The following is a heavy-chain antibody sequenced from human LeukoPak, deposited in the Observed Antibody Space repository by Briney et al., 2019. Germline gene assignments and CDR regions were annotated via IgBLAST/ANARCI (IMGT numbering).Heavy chain of an antibody. CDR2: IVVGSGNT. Sequence: GTSVKVSCKASGFTLTSSPMQWVRQARGQHLEWIGWIVVGSGNTNYAQKFQERVTITRGTSTTTAHMELSSLRSEDTAVYYCAAGSGWYSPDYWGQGTLVTVSS. CDR3: AAGSGWYSPDY. D-gene: IGHD6-19*01. J-gene: IGHJ4*02. CDR1: GFTLTSSP. V-gene: IGHV1-58*02.